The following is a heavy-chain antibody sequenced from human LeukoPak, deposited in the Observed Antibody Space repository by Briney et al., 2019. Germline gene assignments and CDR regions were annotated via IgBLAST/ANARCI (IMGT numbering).Heavy chain of an antibody. D-gene: IGHD6-19*01. CDR3: ARAVAAHFYYFDY. Sequence: SQTLSLTCAISGDGVSSNSAAWIWIRQSPSRGLECLGRTYYRSKWYNDYAVSVKGRITINPDTSKNRFSLQLNSVTPEDTAVYFCARAVAAHFYYFDYWGQGTLVTVSS. J-gene: IGHJ4*02. CDR2: TYYRSKWYN. V-gene: IGHV6-1*01. CDR1: GDGVSSNSAA.